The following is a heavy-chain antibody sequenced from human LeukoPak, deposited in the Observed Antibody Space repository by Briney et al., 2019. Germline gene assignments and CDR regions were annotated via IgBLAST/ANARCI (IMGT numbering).Heavy chain of an antibody. D-gene: IGHD3-10*01. CDR2: IIPIFGTA. CDR1: GGTFSSYA. Sequence: ASVKVSCKASGGTFSSYAISWVRQAPGQGLGWRGGIIPIFGTANYAQKFQGRVTITTDESTSTAYMELSSLRSEDTAVYYCASNFAGSGSLFWGQGTLVTVSS. V-gene: IGHV1-69*05. J-gene: IGHJ4*02. CDR3: ASNFAGSGSLF.